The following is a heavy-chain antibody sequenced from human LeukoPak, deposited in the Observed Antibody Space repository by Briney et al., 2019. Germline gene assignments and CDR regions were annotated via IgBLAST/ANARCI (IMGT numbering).Heavy chain of an antibody. V-gene: IGHV4-34*01. J-gene: IGHJ6*03. CDR1: GGSFSGYY. D-gene: IGHD6-19*01. Sequence: PSETLSLTCAVYGGSFSGYYWSWIRQPPGKGLEWIGEINHSGSTNYNPSLKSRVTISVDTSKNQFSLKLSSVTAADTAVYYCARGRGGGIAVAGTRYSGYYMDVWGKGTTVTVSS. CDR2: INHSGST. CDR3: ARGRGGGIAVAGTRYSGYYMDV.